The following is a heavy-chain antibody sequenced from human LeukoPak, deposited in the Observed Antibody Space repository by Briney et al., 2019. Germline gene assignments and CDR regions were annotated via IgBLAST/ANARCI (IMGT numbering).Heavy chain of an antibody. V-gene: IGHV3-21*04. Sequence: PWGSLRLSCAASGFTFSSYSMNWVRQAPGKGLEWVSSISSSSSYIYYADSVKGRFTISRDNAKNSLYLQMNSLRAEDTAVYYCTRDPEMATILFEYWGQGTLVTVSS. CDR2: ISSSSSYI. J-gene: IGHJ4*02. CDR1: GFTFSSYS. CDR3: TRDPEMATILFEY. D-gene: IGHD5-24*01.